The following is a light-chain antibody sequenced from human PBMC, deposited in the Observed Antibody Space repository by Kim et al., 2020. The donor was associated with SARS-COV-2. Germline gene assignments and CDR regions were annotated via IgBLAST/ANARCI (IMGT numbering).Light chain of an antibody. J-gene: IGLJ2*01. CDR2: DVS. CDR1: SSDVGGYHY. V-gene: IGLV2-8*01. CDR3: SSYAGNNKLI. Sequence: GQSVTISGTGTSSDVGGYHYVSWYQQHPGKAPKLMIYDVSQRPSGVPDRFSGSKSGNTASLTVSQLQAEDEADYYCSSYAGNNKLIFGGGTQLTVL.